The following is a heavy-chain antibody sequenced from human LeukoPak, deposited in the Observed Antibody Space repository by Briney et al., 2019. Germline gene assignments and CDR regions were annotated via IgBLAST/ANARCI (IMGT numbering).Heavy chain of an antibody. CDR1: GFTFSSYA. D-gene: IGHD1-26*01. J-gene: IGHJ4*02. V-gene: IGHV3-23*01. CDR2: ISGSGGST. Sequence: PGGSLRLSCAASGFTFSSYAMSWVRQAPGKGLEWVSAISGSGGSTYYADSVKGRFTISRDNSKNTLYLQTNSLRAEDTAVYYCAKAPSGSYVPFEFWGQGTLVTVSS. CDR3: AKAPSGSYVPFEF.